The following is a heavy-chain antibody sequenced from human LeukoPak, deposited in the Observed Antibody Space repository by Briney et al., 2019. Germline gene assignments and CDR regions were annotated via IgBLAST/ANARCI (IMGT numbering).Heavy chain of an antibody. Sequence: PSETLSLTCTVSGASISTYDWSWIRQPPGKGLEWIGYVSYSGNTNYNPSLKSRVTISVETSKNQFSLKLSSVTAADTAVYFCARQFRGAGAGFFDHWGQGTLVTVFS. CDR1: GASISTYD. CDR2: VSYSGNT. J-gene: IGHJ4*02. CDR3: ARQFRGAGAGFFDH. V-gene: IGHV4-59*08. D-gene: IGHD1-26*01.